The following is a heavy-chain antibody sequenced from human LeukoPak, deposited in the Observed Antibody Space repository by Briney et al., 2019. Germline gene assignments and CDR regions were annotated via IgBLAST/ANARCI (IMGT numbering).Heavy chain of an antibody. CDR2: IYYSGST. J-gene: IGHJ4*02. D-gene: IGHD1-26*01. V-gene: IGHV4-59*12. CDR3: ARDYTQYSGSPNVRHYYFDY. CDR1: GGSISSYY. Sequence: PSETLSLTCTVSGGSISSYYWSWIRQPPGKGLEWIGYIYYSGSTNYNPSLKSRVTISVDTSKNQFSLKLSSVTAADTAVYYCARDYTQYSGSPNVRHYYFDYWGQGTLVTVSS.